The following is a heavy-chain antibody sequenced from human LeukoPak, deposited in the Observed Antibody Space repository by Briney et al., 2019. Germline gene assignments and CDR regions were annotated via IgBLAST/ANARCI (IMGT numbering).Heavy chain of an antibody. V-gene: IGHV4-59*10. CDR3: ARGLLYCSSTSCYGYYYYYGMDV. J-gene: IGHJ6*02. Sequence: SETLSLTCAVYGGSFSGYYWSWIRQPAGKGLEWIGRIYTSGSTNYNPSLKSRVTMSVDTSKNQFSLKLSSVTAADTAVYYCARGLLYCSSTSCYGYYYYYGMDVWGQGTTVTVSS. CDR1: GGSFSGYY. D-gene: IGHD2-2*01. CDR2: IYTSGST.